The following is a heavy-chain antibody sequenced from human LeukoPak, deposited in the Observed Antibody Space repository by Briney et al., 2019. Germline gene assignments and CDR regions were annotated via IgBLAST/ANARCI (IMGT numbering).Heavy chain of an antibody. D-gene: IGHD6-19*01. CDR2: IYYSGST. CDR1: GGSISSYY. V-gene: IGHV4-59*01. Sequence: KPSETLSLTCSVSGGSISSYYWTWIRQPPGKGLEWIGYIYYSGSTNYNPSLKSRVTISVDTSKNQFSLKLSSVTAADTAVYYCARGESLAVSFDIWGQGTMVTVSS. J-gene: IGHJ3*02. CDR3: ARGESLAVSFDI.